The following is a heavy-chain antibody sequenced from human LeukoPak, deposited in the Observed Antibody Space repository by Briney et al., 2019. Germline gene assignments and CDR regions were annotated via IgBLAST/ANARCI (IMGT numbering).Heavy chain of an antibody. J-gene: IGHJ6*02. CDR3: ARFTRYCSGGSCSQYYYYGMDV. CDR1: GYTFTSYD. Sequence: ASVKVSCKASGYTFTSYDINWVRQATGQGLERMGWMNPNSGNTGYAQKFQGRVTMTRNTSISTAYMELSSLRSEDTAVYYCARFTRYCSGGSCSQYYYYGMDVWGQGTTVTVSS. V-gene: IGHV1-8*01. CDR2: MNPNSGNT. D-gene: IGHD2-15*01.